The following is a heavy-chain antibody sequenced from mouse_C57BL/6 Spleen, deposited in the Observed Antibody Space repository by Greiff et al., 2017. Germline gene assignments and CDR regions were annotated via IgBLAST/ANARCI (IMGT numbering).Heavy chain of an antibody. Sequence: EVQRVASGGGLVQPGGSLSLSCAASGFTFTDYYMSWVRQPPGKALEWLGFIRNKANGYTTEYSASVKGRFTISRDNSQSILYLQMNALRAEDSATYYWARYDYDLAWFAYWGQGTLVTVSA. J-gene: IGHJ3*01. CDR1: GFTFTDYY. CDR2: IRNKANGYTT. D-gene: IGHD2-4*01. CDR3: ARYDYDLAWFAY. V-gene: IGHV7-3*01.